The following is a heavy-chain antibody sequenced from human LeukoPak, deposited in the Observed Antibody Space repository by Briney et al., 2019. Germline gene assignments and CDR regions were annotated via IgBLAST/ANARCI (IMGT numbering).Heavy chain of an antibody. J-gene: IGHJ4*02. CDR2: VSGNGATT. D-gene: IGHD2-8*01. CDR1: GFTFSNYA. Sequence: SGGSLRLSCAASGFTFSNYAMSWIRQAPGKGLEWVSAVSGNGATTHYADSVKGRFTISRDNSKNTLFLQMNSLRAEDTAIYYCAKTMEAASYFGYWGQGTLVTVSS. CDR3: AKTMEAASYFGY. V-gene: IGHV3-23*01.